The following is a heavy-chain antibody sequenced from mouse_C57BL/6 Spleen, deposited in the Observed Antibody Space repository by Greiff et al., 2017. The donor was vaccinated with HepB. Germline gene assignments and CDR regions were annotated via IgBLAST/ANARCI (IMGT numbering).Heavy chain of an antibody. CDR1: GYAFSSSW. Sequence: QVQLKESGPELVKPGASVKISCKASGYAFSSSWMNWVKQRPGKGLEWIGRIYPGDGDTNYNGKFKGKATLTADKSSSTAYMQLSSLTSEDSAVYFCARRGYGSTPMDYWGQGTSVTVSS. CDR3: ARRGYGSTPMDY. J-gene: IGHJ4*01. CDR2: IYPGDGDT. V-gene: IGHV1-82*01. D-gene: IGHD1-1*01.